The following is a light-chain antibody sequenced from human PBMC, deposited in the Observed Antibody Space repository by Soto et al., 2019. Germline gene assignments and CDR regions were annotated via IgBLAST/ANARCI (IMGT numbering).Light chain of an antibody. CDR3: QQRSGWYT. J-gene: IGKJ2*01. CDR2: DAS. Sequence: DIVLTQSPATLSLSPGERATLSCRASQSVSSYLAWYQQKPGQAPRLLIYDASNRATGIPARFSGSGSGTDFTLTISSLEPEDFAIXYCQQRSGWYTFGQGTKLEIK. CDR1: QSVSSY. V-gene: IGKV3-11*01.